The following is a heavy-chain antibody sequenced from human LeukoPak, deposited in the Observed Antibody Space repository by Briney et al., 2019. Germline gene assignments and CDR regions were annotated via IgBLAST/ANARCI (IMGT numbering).Heavy chain of an antibody. D-gene: IGHD3-22*01. CDR3: ARDTYYYDSSDYYSWFDP. CDR2: INDSGGDT. J-gene: IGHJ5*02. V-gene: IGHV3-23*01. Sequence: GGSLRLSCAASGFTFSTYVMSWVRQAPGKGLEGVSSINDSGGDTHYADSVKGRFTISRDNSKNTLYLQMSSLRAEDTAVYYCARDTYYYDSSDYYSWFDPWGQGTLVTVSS. CDR1: GFTFSTYV.